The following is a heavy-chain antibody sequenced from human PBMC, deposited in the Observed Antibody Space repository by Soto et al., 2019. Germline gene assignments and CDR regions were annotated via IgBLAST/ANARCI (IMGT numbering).Heavy chain of an antibody. CDR1: GFSLSTYHMG. D-gene: IGHD4-17*01. J-gene: IGHJ4*02. V-gene: IGHV2-5*02. CDR2: IYWDDDK. Sequence: QITLKESGPTLVRPAQTLTLTCDFSGFSLSTYHMGVAWIRQPPGKALEWLALIYWDDDKRYSPSLKDRLAISKDTSSNQVGLTITNRDPGDSATYFCAHAGDYDLLTFDHWGPGTLVTVSS. CDR3: AHAGDYDLLTFDH.